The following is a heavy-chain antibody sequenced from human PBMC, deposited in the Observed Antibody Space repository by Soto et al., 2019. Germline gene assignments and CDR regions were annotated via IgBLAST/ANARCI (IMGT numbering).Heavy chain of an antibody. J-gene: IGHJ5*02. Sequence: ASVKVYCQASGYTFTSYDINWVRQATEQGLEWMGWMSANNGNTNYAQKLQGRVTMTTDTSTSTAYMELRSLRSDDTAVYYCARDQGYSSSWYNWFDPWGQGTLVTVSS. CDR3: ARDQGYSSSWYNWFDP. CDR2: MSANNGNT. D-gene: IGHD6-13*01. V-gene: IGHV1-18*01. CDR1: GYTFTSYD.